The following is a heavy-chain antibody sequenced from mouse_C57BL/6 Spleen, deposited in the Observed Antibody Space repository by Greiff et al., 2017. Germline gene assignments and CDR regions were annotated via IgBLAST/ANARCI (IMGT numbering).Heavy chain of an antibody. D-gene: IGHD2-4*01. V-gene: IGHV1-62-2*01. CDR3: ARHEYYDRYAMDY. Sequence: QVQLQQSGAELVKPGASVQLSCQASGYTFTEYTIPCVKKRSGQGLEWLGWFYTGSGSITYNEKFKVTVTLTADTSSRTVYMELSRLTSEDSAVYFCARHEYYDRYAMDYWVQGTSGSASS. J-gene: IGHJ4*01. CDR1: GYTFTEYT. CDR2: FYTGSGSI.